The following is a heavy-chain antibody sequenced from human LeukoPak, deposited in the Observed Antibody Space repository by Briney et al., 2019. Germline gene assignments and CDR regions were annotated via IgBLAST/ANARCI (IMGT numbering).Heavy chain of an antibody. D-gene: IGHD4-17*01. CDR1: GGSISSYY. CDR3: AGNGYYSIDY. CDR2: IFHTGST. Sequence: PSETLSLTCTVSGGSISSYYWSWIRQPPGKGLEWIGEIFHTGSTNYNPSLKSRVTISLDKSKNQFSLEVTSVTAADTAVYYCAGNGYYSIDYWGQGTLVTVSS. J-gene: IGHJ4*02. V-gene: IGHV4-34*12.